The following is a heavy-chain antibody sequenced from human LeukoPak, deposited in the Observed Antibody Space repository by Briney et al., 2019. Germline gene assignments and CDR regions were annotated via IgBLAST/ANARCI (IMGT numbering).Heavy chain of an antibody. CDR2: INPNSGVT. Sequence: ASVKVSCKASGYTFSDYYIHWLRQAPGQGLEWMGWINPNSGVTNYAQRFQGRVTLTGDTSISTAYMELTRLTSDDTALYFCARDAPHNCSGGTCFPFWGQGTLVTVSS. V-gene: IGHV1-2*02. J-gene: IGHJ4*02. CDR1: GYTFSDYY. CDR3: ARDAPHNCSGGTCFPF. D-gene: IGHD2-15*01.